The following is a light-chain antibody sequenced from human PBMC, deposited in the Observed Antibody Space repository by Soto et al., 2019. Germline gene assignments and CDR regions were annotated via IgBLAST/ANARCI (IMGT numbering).Light chain of an antibody. CDR1: SSDVGVYNY. CDR2: EVT. Sequence: QSVLTQPASVSGSPGQSITISCTGTSSDVGVYNYVSWYQHHPGKAPKLIIYEVTNRPSGVSNRFSGSKSGNTASLTISGLQAEDEAAYYCISYTSNSSPYVFGTGTKVTV. CDR3: ISYTSNSSPYV. J-gene: IGLJ1*01. V-gene: IGLV2-14*01.